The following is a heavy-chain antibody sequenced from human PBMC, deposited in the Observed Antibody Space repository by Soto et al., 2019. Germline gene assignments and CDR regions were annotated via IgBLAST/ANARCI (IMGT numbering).Heavy chain of an antibody. CDR2: IIPILRIA. CDR1: GGTFSSYT. CDR3: ARERPKTRDAFDI. D-gene: IGHD6-25*01. J-gene: IGHJ3*02. V-gene: IGHV1-69*08. Sequence: QVQLVQSGAEVKKPGSSVKVSCKASGGTFSSYTISWVRQAPGQGREWMGRIIPILRIANYAQKCQGRVTITADKSPSTAYMERSRLRPEVTAVYYCARERPKTRDAFDIWGQGTMVTVSS.